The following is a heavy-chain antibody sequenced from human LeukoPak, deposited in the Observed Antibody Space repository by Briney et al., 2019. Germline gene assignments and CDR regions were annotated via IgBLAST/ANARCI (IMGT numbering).Heavy chain of an antibody. Sequence: PGGSLRLSCAASGCTFSSYAMHWVRQAPGKGLEWVAVISYDGSNKYYADSVKGRFTISRDNSKNTLYLQMNSLRAEDTAVYYCARALGRSYYRPPWDYWGQGTLVTVSS. CDR3: ARALGRSYYRPPWDY. J-gene: IGHJ4*02. V-gene: IGHV3-30-3*01. CDR2: ISYDGSNK. D-gene: IGHD1-26*01. CDR1: GCTFSSYA.